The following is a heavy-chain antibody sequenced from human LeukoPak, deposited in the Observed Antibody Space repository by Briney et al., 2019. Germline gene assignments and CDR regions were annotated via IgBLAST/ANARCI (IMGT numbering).Heavy chain of an antibody. CDR3: ARRGTIAVPVFWFDP. CDR1: GFTFSSYS. J-gene: IGHJ5*02. V-gene: IGHV3-21*01. D-gene: IGHD6-19*01. CDR2: ISSGSSYI. Sequence: GGSLRLSCAASGFTFSSYSMNWVRQAPGKGLEWVSSISSGSSYIYYADSVKGRFTISRDNAKNSVYLQINRLRAEDTAVYYCARRGTIAVPVFWFDPWGQGTLVIVSS.